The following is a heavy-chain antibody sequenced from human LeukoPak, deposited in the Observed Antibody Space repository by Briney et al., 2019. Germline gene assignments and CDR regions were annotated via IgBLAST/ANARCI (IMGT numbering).Heavy chain of an antibody. J-gene: IGHJ6*02. V-gene: IGHV4-31*03. CDR3: ARNELISSNYYYYGMDV. CDR2: INYSGNA. CDR1: GGSISSGGNY. Sequence: KPSQTLSLTCTVSGGSISSGGNYWTWSRQNPGKGLEWIGYINYSGNAYYNPSLKSRVSISVDTSKNQFSLKLSSVTAADTAVYYCARNELISSNYYYYGMDVWGQGTTVTVSS.